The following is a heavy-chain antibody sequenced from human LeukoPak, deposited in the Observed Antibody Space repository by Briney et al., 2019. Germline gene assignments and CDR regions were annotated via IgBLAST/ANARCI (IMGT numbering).Heavy chain of an antibody. CDR1: GFIVNSNY. CDR3: ARGVTVRGGPFDV. D-gene: IGHD3-22*01. J-gene: IGHJ3*01. Sequence: GESLKISCAASGFIVNSNYMNWVRQAPGKGLEWVSLIYSDGSTYYADSVKGRFIISRDNSKNSLDLQMNSLRAEDTAVYHCARGVTVRGGPFDVWGQGTMVIVSS. V-gene: IGHV3-53*01. CDR2: IYSDGST.